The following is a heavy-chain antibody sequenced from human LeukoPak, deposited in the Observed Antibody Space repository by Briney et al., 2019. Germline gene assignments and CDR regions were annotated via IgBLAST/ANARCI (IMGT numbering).Heavy chain of an antibody. CDR3: ARDGRGYSYVALV. CDR2: IIPILGIA. Sequence: ASVKVSCKASGGTFSNYTISWVRQAPGQGLEWMGRIIPILGIANYAQKFQGRVTITADKSTSTAYMELSSLRSEDTAVYYCARDGRGYSYVALVWGKGTTVTVSS. D-gene: IGHD5-18*01. CDR1: GGTFSNYT. V-gene: IGHV1-69*04. J-gene: IGHJ6*04.